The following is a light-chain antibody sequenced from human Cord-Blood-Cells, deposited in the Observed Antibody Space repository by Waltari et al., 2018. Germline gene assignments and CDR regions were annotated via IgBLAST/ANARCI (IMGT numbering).Light chain of an antibody. V-gene: IGLV2-23*01. Sequence: QSALTQPASVSGSPGQSITISCTGTSSDVGSYNLVSWYQQHPGKAPKLMIYEGSKRPSGVSNRFSGSKSDNTASLTISGRQAEDEADYYCCSYAGSSTYVVFGGGTKLTVL. J-gene: IGLJ2*01. CDR3: CSYAGSSTYVV. CDR1: SSDVGSYNL. CDR2: EGS.